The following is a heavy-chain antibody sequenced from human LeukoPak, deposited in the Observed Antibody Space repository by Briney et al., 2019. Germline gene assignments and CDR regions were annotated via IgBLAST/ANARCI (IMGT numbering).Heavy chain of an antibody. Sequence: GGSLRLSCAASGFTFSDYYMSWNRQAPGKGLEWVSYISSSSSYTNYADSVKGRFTISRDNAKNSLYLQMNSLRAEDTAVYYCARSAIAGELYNWFDPWGQGTLVTVSS. CDR1: GFTFSDYY. CDR2: ISSSSSYT. CDR3: ARSAIAGELYNWFDP. J-gene: IGHJ5*02. V-gene: IGHV3-11*06. D-gene: IGHD7-27*01.